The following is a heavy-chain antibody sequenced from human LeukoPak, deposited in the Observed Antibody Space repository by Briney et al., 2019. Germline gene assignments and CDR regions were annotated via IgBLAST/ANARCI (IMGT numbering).Heavy chain of an antibody. Sequence: SETLSLTCTVSGGSISSYYWGWIRQPPGKGLEWIGYIYYSGSTNYNPSLKSRVTISVDTSKNQFSLKLSSVTAADTAVYYCARAYYDFWSGYYTGRFDYWGQGTLVTVSS. D-gene: IGHD3-3*01. CDR2: IYYSGST. V-gene: IGHV4-59*12. J-gene: IGHJ4*02. CDR1: GGSISSYY. CDR3: ARAYYDFWSGYYTGRFDY.